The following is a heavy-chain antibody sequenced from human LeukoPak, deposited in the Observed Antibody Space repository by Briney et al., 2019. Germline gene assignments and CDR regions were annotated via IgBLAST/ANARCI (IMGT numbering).Heavy chain of an antibody. CDR1: GGSISSYY. D-gene: IGHD3-3*01. CDR2: IYYSGST. V-gene: IGHV4-59*12. Sequence: NTSETLSLTCTVSGGSISSYYWSWIRQPPGKGLEWIGYIYYSGSTNYNPSLKSRVTISVDTSKNQFSLKLSSVTAADTAVYYCARGIRREWLLVPYNWFDPWGQGTLVTVSS. J-gene: IGHJ5*02. CDR3: ARGIRREWLLVPYNWFDP.